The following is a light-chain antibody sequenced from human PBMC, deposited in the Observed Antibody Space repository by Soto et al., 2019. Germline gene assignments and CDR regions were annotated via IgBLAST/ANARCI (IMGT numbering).Light chain of an antibody. CDR1: QGISSW. J-gene: IGKJ4*01. CDR2: STS. CDR3: QQYNSYPLT. Sequence: DIQMNQSPYSLSASVGDRVTITCRASQGISSWLAWYQQKPEKAPKPLIYSTSSLQSGVPSRFSGSGSGTDFTLTISSLQPEDFATYYCQQYNSYPLTFGGGTKVEIK. V-gene: IGKV1D-16*01.